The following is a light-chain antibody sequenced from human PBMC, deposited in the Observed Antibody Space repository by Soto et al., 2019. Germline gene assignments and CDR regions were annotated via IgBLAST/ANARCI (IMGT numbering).Light chain of an antibody. Sequence: QSVLTQPRSVSGSPGQSVTISCNGTSSDVGGYNFVSWYQQHPGKAPKLMIYDVSRRPSGVPDRFSGSKSGNTASLTISGLQAEDEADYYCYSYAGTYTGYVFGTGTKVTVL. CDR2: DVS. J-gene: IGLJ1*01. CDR3: YSYAGTYTGYV. CDR1: SSDVGGYNF. V-gene: IGLV2-11*01.